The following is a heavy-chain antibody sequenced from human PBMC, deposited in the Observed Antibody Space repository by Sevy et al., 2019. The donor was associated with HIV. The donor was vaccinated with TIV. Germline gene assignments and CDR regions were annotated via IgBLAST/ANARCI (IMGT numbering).Heavy chain of an antibody. Sequence: GGSLRLSCAASGFTFSSYGMHWVRQAPGKGLEWVAVISYDGSNKYYADSVKGRFTISRDNSKNTLYLQMNSLRAEDTAVYYCAKELLLLFPADAWGAFDIWGQGTMVTVSS. CDR2: ISYDGSNK. J-gene: IGHJ3*02. D-gene: IGHD2-2*01. V-gene: IGHV3-30*18. CDR1: GFTFSSYG. CDR3: AKELLLLFPADAWGAFDI.